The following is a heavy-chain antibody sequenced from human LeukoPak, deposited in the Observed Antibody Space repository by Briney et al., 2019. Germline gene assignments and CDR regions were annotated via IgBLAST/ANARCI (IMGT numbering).Heavy chain of an antibody. CDR1: GFIFTGYF. CDR2: ISGSGAGT. CDR3: AKVLHYYDDNTSPGY. V-gene: IGHV3-23*01. D-gene: IGHD3-22*01. Sequence: PGGSLRLSCAASGFIFTGYFMSWVRQAPGKGLEWVSAISGSGAGTYYADSVKGRFTISRDNSKNTLYLQMTGLRAEDTAVYYCAKVLHYYDDNTSPGYWGRGTLVTVSS. J-gene: IGHJ4*02.